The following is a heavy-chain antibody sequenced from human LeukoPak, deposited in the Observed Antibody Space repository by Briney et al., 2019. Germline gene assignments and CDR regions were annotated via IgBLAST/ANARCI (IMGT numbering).Heavy chain of an antibody. V-gene: IGHV3-23*01. CDR1: GFTFSSYA. CDR3: AKDITASEQLVFDY. Sequence: GGSLRLSCAAPGFTFSSYAMSWVRQAPGKGLEWVSAISGSGGSTYYADSVKGRFTISRDNSKNTLYLQMNSLRAEDTASYYCAKDITASEQLVFDYWGQGTLVTVSS. J-gene: IGHJ4*02. CDR2: ISGSGGST. D-gene: IGHD6-6*01.